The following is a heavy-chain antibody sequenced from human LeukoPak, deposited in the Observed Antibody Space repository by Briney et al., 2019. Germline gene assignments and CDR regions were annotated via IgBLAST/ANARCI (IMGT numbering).Heavy chain of an antibody. CDR2: INPNYGGT. J-gene: IGHJ4*02. V-gene: IGHV1-46*01. CDR3: ARDQGRTADYVWGTYFDY. D-gene: IGHD3-16*01. Sequence: GASVKVSCKASGYSFTSYYIHWVRQAPGQGLEWMGMINPNYGGTAYAQMFKGGVTLTRDTSTSTVYMELSSLKSEDTAAYFCARDQGRTADYVWGTYFDYWGQGALVTVSS. CDR1: GYSFTSYY.